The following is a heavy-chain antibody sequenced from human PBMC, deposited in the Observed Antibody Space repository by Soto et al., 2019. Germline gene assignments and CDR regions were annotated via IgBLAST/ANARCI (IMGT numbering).Heavy chain of an antibody. V-gene: IGHV5-51*01. CDR2: IYPCDFDA. Sequence: PGEALKILWWGSGYRFACFLVGWVRQMPGKGLEWVAIIYPCDFDAKYSTSSQGQVTISVDKSINTAYLQWNSLKASDTAVYYCVSPAGATTFVDFDVWGQGTMVTVSS. D-gene: IGHD1-26*01. J-gene: IGHJ3*01. CDR3: VSPAGATTFVDFDV. CDR1: GYRFACFL.